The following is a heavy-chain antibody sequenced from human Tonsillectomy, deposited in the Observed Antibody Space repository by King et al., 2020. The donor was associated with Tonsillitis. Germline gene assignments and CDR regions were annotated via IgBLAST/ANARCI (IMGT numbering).Heavy chain of an antibody. Sequence: VQLVESGGGLVQPGRSLRLSCAASGFTISTYAMTWVRQAPGKGLEWVSAISGSGGSTYYADPVKGRCTISRDISTNTLYLQMNSLRAEDTALYYCAKRLSAGATCGTWYFDLWGRGTLVTVSS. CDR2: ISGSGGST. J-gene: IGHJ2*01. CDR3: AKRLSAGATCGTWYFDL. D-gene: IGHD3-16*01. CDR1: GFTISTYA. V-gene: IGHV3-23*04.